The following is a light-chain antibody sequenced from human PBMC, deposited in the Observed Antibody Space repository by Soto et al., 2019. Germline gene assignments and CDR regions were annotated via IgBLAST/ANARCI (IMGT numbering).Light chain of an antibody. CDR3: QQYYNLHT. CDR2: KAS. Sequence: DIQMTQSPSTLSASVGDRVTITCRASQSLSSWLAWYQQKPGKAPKLLIYKASNLESGVPSRFSGSGSGTEFTLTISSLQPEDFATYYCQQYYNLHTFGQGTKLEIK. CDR1: QSLSSW. J-gene: IGKJ2*01. V-gene: IGKV1-5*03.